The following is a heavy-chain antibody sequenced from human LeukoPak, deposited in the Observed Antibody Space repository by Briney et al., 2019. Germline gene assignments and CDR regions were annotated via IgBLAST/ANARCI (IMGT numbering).Heavy chain of an antibody. Sequence: SETLSLICTVPGGSISHYYWTWIRQPPGKGLEWIGYIYASGSTTYNPSLKSRVTISVDTSRNQFSLNLSSVTAADTAVYYCARDLGYCSGGSCLDYWGQGTLVTVSS. CDR3: ARDLGYCSGGSCLDY. V-gene: IGHV4-59*01. J-gene: IGHJ4*02. CDR1: GGSISHYY. CDR2: IYASGST. D-gene: IGHD2-15*01.